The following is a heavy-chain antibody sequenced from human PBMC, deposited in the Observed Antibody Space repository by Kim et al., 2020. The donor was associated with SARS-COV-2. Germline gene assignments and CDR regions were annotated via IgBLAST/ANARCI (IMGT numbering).Heavy chain of an antibody. D-gene: IGHD2-2*01. CDR2: ISYDGSNK. CDR1: GFTFSSYG. Sequence: GGSLRLSCAASGFTFSSYGMHWVRQAPGKGLEWVAVISYDGSNKYYADSVKGRFTISRDNSKNTLYLQMNSLRAEDTAVYYCARGCSSTSCYGPNYYYY. V-gene: IGHV3-33*05. CDR3: ARGCSSTSCYGPNYYYY. J-gene: IGHJ6*01.